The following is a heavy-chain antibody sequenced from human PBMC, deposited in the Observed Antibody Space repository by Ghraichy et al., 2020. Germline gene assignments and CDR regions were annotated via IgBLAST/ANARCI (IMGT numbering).Heavy chain of an antibody. CDR3: ARDMGRSGENGFDL. CDR2: ISPSGDDI. Sequence: ASVKVSCTASEYIFRTYYIHWLRQFPVQGLEWMAFISPSGDDINYGQKFQGRVTVTRDTSINTVYMDLRWLTFDDTALYYCARDMGRSGENGFDLWGRGTMVTVSS. D-gene: IGHD3-10*01. CDR1: EYIFRTYY. J-gene: IGHJ3*01. V-gene: IGHV1-2*02.